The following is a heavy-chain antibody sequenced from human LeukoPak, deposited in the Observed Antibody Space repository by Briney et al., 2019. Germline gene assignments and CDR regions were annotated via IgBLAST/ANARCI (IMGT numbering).Heavy chain of an antibody. Sequence: PGGSLRLSCAASGFTFSNYAMHWVRQAPGKGLEWVALISYDGSNKYYADSMKGRFTISRDNSKNTLYLQMNSLRAEDTAVYYCARDLGDDYTIRFNFDYWGQGTLVTVSS. CDR3: ARDLGDDYTIRFNFDY. CDR2: ISYDGSNK. D-gene: IGHD5-24*01. CDR1: GFTFSNYA. V-gene: IGHV3-30-3*01. J-gene: IGHJ4*02.